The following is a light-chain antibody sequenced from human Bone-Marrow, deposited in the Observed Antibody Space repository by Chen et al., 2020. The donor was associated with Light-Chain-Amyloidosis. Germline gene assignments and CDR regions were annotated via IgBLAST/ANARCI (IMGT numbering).Light chain of an antibody. V-gene: IGLV2-14*01. CDR1: SSDVGGDNH. CDR2: DVT. CDR3: SSSTITNTLV. J-gene: IGLJ1*01. Sequence: QSALTQPASVSGSPGQSITISCTGTSSDVGGDNHVSWYQQHPDKAPTLMIYDVTNRPSWVPHRFSGSESANTSSLTISGLQTEDEADYFCSSSTITNTLVFGSGTRVTVL.